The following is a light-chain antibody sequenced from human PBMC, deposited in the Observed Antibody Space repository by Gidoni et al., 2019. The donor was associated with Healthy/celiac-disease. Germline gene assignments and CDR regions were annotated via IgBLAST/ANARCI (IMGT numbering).Light chain of an antibody. CDR2: DAS. J-gene: IGKJ4*01. Sequence: EIVLTQSPATLSLSPGERANLSCRASQSVSSYLAWYQQKPGQAPRLLIYDASNRATGIPARFSVSGSGTDFTLTISSLEPEDFAVYYCQQRSNWPPLTFGGGTKVEIK. CDR3: QQRSNWPPLT. CDR1: QSVSSY. V-gene: IGKV3-11*01.